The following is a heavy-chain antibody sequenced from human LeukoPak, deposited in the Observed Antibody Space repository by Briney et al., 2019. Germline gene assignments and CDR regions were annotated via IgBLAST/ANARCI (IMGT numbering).Heavy chain of an antibody. V-gene: IGHV3-66*01. CDR3: AGSYVSRSFDY. Sequence: GGSLRLSCPVSGFSVRQNYMSWVRQAPGKGLDWVSIIYRGGSTYYADSVKDRFTISRDNSKNTVYLQMNSLRAEDTAVYYCAGSYVSRSFDYWGQGTLVTVSS. CDR2: IYRGGST. D-gene: IGHD3-16*01. J-gene: IGHJ4*02. CDR1: GFSVRQNY.